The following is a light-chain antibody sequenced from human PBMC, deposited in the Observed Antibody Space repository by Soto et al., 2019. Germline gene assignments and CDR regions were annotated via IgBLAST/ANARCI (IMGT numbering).Light chain of an antibody. V-gene: IGLV2-11*01. J-gene: IGLJ1*01. CDR3: CSYAGNYRV. Sequence: QSALTQPRSVSGSPGQSVTISCTGTSSDVGGYNYVSWYQQHPGKAPKLMIYDVSKRPSGVPDRFSGYKSGNTASLTISGLQAEDEADYYCCSYAGNYRVFGTGTKLTVL. CDR2: DVS. CDR1: SSDVGGYNY.